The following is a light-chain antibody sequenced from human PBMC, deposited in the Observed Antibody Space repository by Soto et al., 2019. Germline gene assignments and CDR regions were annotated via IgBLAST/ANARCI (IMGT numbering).Light chain of an antibody. CDR2: EVS. Sequence: QSALTQPPSASGSPGQSVTISCTGTSSDVGGFNFVSWYQHHPCKAPKLMIYEVSKRPSGVPDRFSGSKSGNTASLTVSGLQGEDEADFYCSSYAGSNNYVFGTGTKLTVL. J-gene: IGLJ1*01. CDR3: SSYAGSNNYV. V-gene: IGLV2-8*01. CDR1: SSDVGGFNF.